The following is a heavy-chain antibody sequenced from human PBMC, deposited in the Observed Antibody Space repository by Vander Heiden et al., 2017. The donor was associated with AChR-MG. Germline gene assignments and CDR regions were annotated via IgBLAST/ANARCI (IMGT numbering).Heavy chain of an antibody. V-gene: IGHV3-9*01. J-gene: IGHJ4*02. D-gene: IGHD4-17*01. Sequence: EVQLVESGGGLVQPGTCLRLSCASSGFPFDDYAMHLVRQAPGKGLEWVSGISWNSGSIGYADSVKGRFTIARDNAKNSRYLQMNSLRAEDTALYYCAKVRDYGERGSFDYWGQGTLVTVSS. CDR1: GFPFDDYA. CDR3: AKVRDYGERGSFDY. CDR2: ISWNSGSI.